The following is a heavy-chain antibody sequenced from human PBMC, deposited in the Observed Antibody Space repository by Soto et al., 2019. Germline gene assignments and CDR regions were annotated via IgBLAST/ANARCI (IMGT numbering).Heavy chain of an antibody. Sequence: ASVKVSCKASGYTFTSYGISWVRQAPGQGLEWMGWISAYNGNTNYAQKLQGRVTMTTDTSTSTAYMELRSLRSDDTAVYYCARDYLGCSGGSCYSELDYWGQGTLVTVSS. CDR3: ARDYLGCSGGSCYSELDY. J-gene: IGHJ4*02. V-gene: IGHV1-18*01. CDR2: ISAYNGNT. CDR1: GYTFTSYG. D-gene: IGHD2-15*01.